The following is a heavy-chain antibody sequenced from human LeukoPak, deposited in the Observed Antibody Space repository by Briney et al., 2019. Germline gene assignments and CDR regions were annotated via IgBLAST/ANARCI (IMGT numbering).Heavy chain of an antibody. J-gene: IGHJ4*02. D-gene: IGHD6-19*01. Sequence: GGSLRLSCVASGFSFTSSGMYWVRQAPGKGLEWVAVIWHDGSAEFYADSVKGRFSISRDNSRSKVYLQMDSLRDDDTAVYFCAKDSRGGWSGYFDYWGQGTLVTVSS. CDR1: GFSFTSSG. V-gene: IGHV3-33*06. CDR3: AKDSRGGWSGYFDY. CDR2: IWHDGSAE.